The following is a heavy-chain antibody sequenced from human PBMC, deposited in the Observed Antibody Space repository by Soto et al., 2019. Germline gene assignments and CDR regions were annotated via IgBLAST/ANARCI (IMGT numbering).Heavy chain of an antibody. Sequence: KASETLSLTCTVSGGSVSSGSYYWSWIRQPPGKGLEWIGYIYYSGSTNYNPSLKSRVTISVDTSKNQFSLKLSSVTAADTAVYYCAREPPRYFDYWGQGTLVTVSS. V-gene: IGHV4-61*01. CDR1: GGSVSSGSYY. CDR3: AREPPRYFDY. J-gene: IGHJ4*02. CDR2: IYYSGST.